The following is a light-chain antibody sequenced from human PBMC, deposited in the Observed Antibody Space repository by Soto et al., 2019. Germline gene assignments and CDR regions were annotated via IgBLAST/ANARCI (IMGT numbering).Light chain of an antibody. CDR3: SSYTSSSTPYVV. CDR2: AVT. CDR1: SSDVGGYNY. Sequence: QSALTQPASVSGSPGRSITISCTGTSSDVGGYNYVSWYQQHPGKAPKLMIYAVTDRPSGVSNRFSGSKSGNTASLTISGLQAEDEADYYCSSYTSSSTPYVVFGGGTKLTVL. J-gene: IGLJ2*01. V-gene: IGLV2-14*01.